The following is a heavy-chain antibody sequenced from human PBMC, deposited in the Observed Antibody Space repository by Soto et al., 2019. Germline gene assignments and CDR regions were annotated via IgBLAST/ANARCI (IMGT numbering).Heavy chain of an antibody. V-gene: IGHV4-30-2*01. CDR3: ARHYYDSSGYYHLYYFDY. Sequence: SETLSLTCAVSGGSISSCGYSWSWIRQPPGKGLEWIGYIYHSGSTYYNPSLKSRVTISVDRSKNQFSLKLSSVTAADTAVYYCARHYYDSSGYYHLYYFDYWGHGTLVTVSS. CDR2: IYHSGST. J-gene: IGHJ4*01. D-gene: IGHD3-22*01. CDR1: GGSISSCGYS.